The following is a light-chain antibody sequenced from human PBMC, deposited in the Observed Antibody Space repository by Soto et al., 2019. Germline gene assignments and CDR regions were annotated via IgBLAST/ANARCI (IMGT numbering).Light chain of an antibody. J-gene: IGLJ1*01. CDR2: RNN. V-gene: IGLV1-47*01. Sequence: QSVLTQPPSASVTPGQRVTISCSGSSSNIGSNYVYWYQQLPGTAPKLLIYRNNQRPSGVPDRFSGSKSGTSASLAISGLRSEDEADYYCAAWDDSMSGYVFGNGTKVNVL. CDR3: AAWDDSMSGYV. CDR1: SSNIGSNY.